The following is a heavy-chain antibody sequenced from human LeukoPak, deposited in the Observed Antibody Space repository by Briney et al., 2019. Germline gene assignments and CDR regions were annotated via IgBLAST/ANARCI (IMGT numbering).Heavy chain of an antibody. J-gene: IGHJ4*02. D-gene: IGHD1-20*01. V-gene: IGHV4-4*02. CDR3: ARAYNWKYYDY. CDR1: GGSISSSNW. CDR2: IYHSGTT. Sequence: PSGTLSLTCGVSGGSISSSNWWSWVRQPPGKGPEWIGEIYHSGTTNYNPSLKSRVTISVDKSKNQFSVKLSSVTAADTAVYYCARAYNWKYYDYWGQGTLVTVSS.